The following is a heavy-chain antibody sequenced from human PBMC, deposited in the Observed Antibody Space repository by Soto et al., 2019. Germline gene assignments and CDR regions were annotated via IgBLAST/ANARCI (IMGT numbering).Heavy chain of an antibody. CDR2: FSGSGGST. J-gene: IGHJ6*02. CDR1: GFTFSNYA. V-gene: IGHV3-23*01. CDR3: ARDWTGDTCPCLDV. Sequence: EVQLLESGGGLVQPGGSLRLSCAAAGFTFSNYALTWVRQSPGKGLEWVSTFSGSGGSTYYADSVRGRFTISRDNSKNTLVLQMNSLRVEDTARYYCARDWTGDTCPCLDVWGQGTTVSVSS. D-gene: IGHD3-3*01.